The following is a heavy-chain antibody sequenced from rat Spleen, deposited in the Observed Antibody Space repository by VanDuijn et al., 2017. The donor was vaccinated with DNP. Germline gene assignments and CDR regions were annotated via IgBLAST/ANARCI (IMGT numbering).Heavy chain of an antibody. CDR3: ARQRVMYTTATGFAY. CDR2: ISISGSTT. CDR1: GFTFNNYF. V-gene: IGHV5-25*01. J-gene: IGHJ3*01. D-gene: IGHD1-6*01. Sequence: EVQLVESGGGLVQPGRSLTLSCEVSGFTFNNYFMAWVRQAPKGGLEWVATISISGSTTSYPDSVKGRFTISRDNAKSCLYLHMNSLKSEDTATYYCARQRVMYTTATGFAYWGQGTLVTVSS.